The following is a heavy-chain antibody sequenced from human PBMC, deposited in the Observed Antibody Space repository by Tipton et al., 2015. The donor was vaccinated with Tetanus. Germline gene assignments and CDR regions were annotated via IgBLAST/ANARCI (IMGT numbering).Heavy chain of an antibody. CDR3: ARLSPPTSYYNFWGGPDY. Sequence: VQLVQSGAEVKKPGESLTIPCEVSGYYFTTHYIGWVRQMPGKGLEWMGIIYPHDSDTRYSPSFQGQVTISADKSMSTAYLHWSSLKASDTAMYYCARLSPPTSYYNFWGGPDYWGQGTLVTVSS. D-gene: IGHD3-3*01. V-gene: IGHV5-51*03. CDR2: IYPHDSDT. CDR1: GYYFTTHY. J-gene: IGHJ4*02.